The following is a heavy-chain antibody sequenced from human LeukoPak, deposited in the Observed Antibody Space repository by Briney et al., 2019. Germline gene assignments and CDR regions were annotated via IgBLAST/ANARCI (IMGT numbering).Heavy chain of an antibody. J-gene: IGHJ4*02. CDR3: AKDPTSVVDYVEFDY. CDR1: GFTFSNYA. CDR2: VSGSGGST. V-gene: IGHV3-23*01. Sequence: PTGGSLRLSCAASGFTFSNYAMTWVRQAPGKGLECVSVVSGSGGSTYYADSVKGRFTISRDNSKNTLYLQMNSLRAEDTAVYYCAKDPTSVVDYVEFDYWGQGTLVTVSS. D-gene: IGHD3-22*01.